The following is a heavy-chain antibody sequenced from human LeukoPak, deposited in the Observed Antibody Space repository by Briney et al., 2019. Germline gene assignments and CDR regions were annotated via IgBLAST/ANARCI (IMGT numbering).Heavy chain of an antibody. CDR1: GFTFSSYS. D-gene: IGHD3-10*02. CDR3: ARDRIRYDRGNDY. CDR2: ISSSSSYI. Sequence: GGSLRLSCAVSGFTFSSYSMNWVRQAPGKGLEWVSSISSSSSYIYYADSVKGRFTISRDNAKNSLYLQMNSLRAEDTAVYYCARDRIRYDRGNDYWGQGTLVTVSS. J-gene: IGHJ4*02. V-gene: IGHV3-21*01.